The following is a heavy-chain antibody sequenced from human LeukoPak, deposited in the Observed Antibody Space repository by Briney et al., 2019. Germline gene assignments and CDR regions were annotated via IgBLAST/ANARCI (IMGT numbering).Heavy chain of an antibody. Sequence: GGSLRLSCAASGFTVSSNYMSWVRQAPGKGLEWVSVIYSGGSTYYADSVKGRFTISRDNSKNTLYLQMNSLRAEDTAVYYCAREQVVENYYDSSPSYYYGMDVWGQGTTVTVSS. CDR1: GFTVSSNY. CDR2: IYSGGST. D-gene: IGHD3-22*01. J-gene: IGHJ6*02. V-gene: IGHV3-66*01. CDR3: AREQVVENYYDSSPSYYYGMDV.